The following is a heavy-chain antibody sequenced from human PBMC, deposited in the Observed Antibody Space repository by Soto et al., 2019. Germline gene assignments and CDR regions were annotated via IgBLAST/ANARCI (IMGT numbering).Heavy chain of an antibody. CDR2: ISGSSGHI. D-gene: IGHD3-3*01. Sequence: GGSLRLSCAASGFTFNDYGMSWVRQAPGKGLEWVSTISGSSGHIFYADFVKGRFTISRDNSRNTLYLQMNSLRVDDTAMYYCARHALEPPYWGQGTLVTVSS. CDR1: GFTFNDYG. V-gene: IGHV3-23*01. CDR3: ARHALEPPY. J-gene: IGHJ4*02.